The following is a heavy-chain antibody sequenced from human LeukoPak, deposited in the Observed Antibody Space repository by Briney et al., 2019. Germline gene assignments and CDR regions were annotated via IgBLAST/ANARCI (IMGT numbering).Heavy chain of an antibody. D-gene: IGHD3-10*01. Sequence: PGGSLRLSCAASGFTFSSYAMSWVRQAPGKGLEWVSAISGSGGSTYYADSVKGRFTISRDNSKNTLYLQMNSLRAEDTAVYYCAKEGNEGLWFGELLLSYFDYWGQGTLVTVSS. CDR1: GFTFSSYA. J-gene: IGHJ4*02. CDR2: ISGSGGST. V-gene: IGHV3-23*01. CDR3: AKEGNEGLWFGELLLSYFDY.